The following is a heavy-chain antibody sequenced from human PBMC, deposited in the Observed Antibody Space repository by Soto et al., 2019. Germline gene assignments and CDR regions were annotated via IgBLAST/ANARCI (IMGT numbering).Heavy chain of an antibody. J-gene: IGHJ4*02. Sequence: EVQLVESGGGLVQPGGSLRLSCVASGFTFCSYWMTWVRQAPGKGLEWVANIKQSGSETYYVDSVKGRFTISRDDAKNSLYLQMNTLRAEDTAVYYCARGYSIDYWGQGTLVTVSS. D-gene: IGHD5-18*01. V-gene: IGHV3-7*03. CDR2: IKQSGSET. CDR1: GFTFCSYW. CDR3: ARGYSIDY.